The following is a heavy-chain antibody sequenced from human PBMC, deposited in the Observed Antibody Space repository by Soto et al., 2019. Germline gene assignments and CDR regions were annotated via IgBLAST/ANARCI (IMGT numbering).Heavy chain of an antibody. CDR2: IYYGGST. J-gene: IGHJ5*02. Sequence: QVQLQESGPGLVKPSETLSLTCTVSGDSVSSDNYYLNWIRQPPGKGLEWIGYIYYGGSTNYSPSLKSRVTISVDTAKNQFSLKLSSVTAADTAVYYCARVPVDTVMINWFDPWGQGTLVTVSS. CDR3: ARVPVDTVMINWFDP. D-gene: IGHD5-18*01. CDR1: GDSVSSDNYY. V-gene: IGHV4-61*01.